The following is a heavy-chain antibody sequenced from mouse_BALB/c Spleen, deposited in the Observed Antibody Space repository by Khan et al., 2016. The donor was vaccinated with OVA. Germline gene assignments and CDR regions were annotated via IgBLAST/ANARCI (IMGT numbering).Heavy chain of an antibody. CDR1: GFSLTSYG. CDR3: SRGDGYYQDALGY. J-gene: IGHJ4*01. Sequence: VELVESGPGLVAPSQSLSITCTVSGFSLTSYGVHWVRQPPGKGLEWLGVIWAGGSTNYNSALMSRLSISKDNSKSQVFLKMNSLQTDDTAMYCCSRGDGYYQDALGYWGSGNSVNGS. D-gene: IGHD2-3*01. CDR2: IWAGGST. V-gene: IGHV2-9*02.